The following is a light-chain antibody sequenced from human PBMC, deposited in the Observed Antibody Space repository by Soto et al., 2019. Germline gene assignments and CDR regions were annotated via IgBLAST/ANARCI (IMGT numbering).Light chain of an antibody. J-gene: IGKJ5*01. V-gene: IGKV3-15*01. CDR2: AAS. CDR3: QQYNNWPPIT. Sequence: DIVLTQSPATLSLSPGQTATLSCRASQSVSSYLAWYQQKAGQAPRLLIYAASTRATDIPARFSGSGSGTEFTLTISNLQSEDFAVYYCQQYNNWPPITFGQGTRLEIK. CDR1: QSVSSY.